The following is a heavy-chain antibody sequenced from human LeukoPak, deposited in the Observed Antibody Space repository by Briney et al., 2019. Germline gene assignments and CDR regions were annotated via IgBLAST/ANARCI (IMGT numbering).Heavy chain of an antibody. D-gene: IGHD3-10*01. V-gene: IGHV3-23*01. CDR3: AKDLWFGEFAPDY. CDR1: GFTFSSYA. J-gene: IGHJ4*02. CDR2: ISGSGGRT. Sequence: GGSLRLSCAASGFTFSSYAMSWVRQAPGKGLEWASGISGSGGRTYYADSVKGRFTIPRDNSKNTLYLQMNSLRVDDTAVYYCAKDLWFGEFAPDYWGQGALVTVSS.